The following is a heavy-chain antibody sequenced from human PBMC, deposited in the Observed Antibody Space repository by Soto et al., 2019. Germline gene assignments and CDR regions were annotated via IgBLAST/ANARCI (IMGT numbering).Heavy chain of an antibody. J-gene: IGHJ6*02. CDR3: ARGSSGSAYYYYGMDV. Sequence: QVQLVQSGAEVKKPGSSVKVSCKASGGTFSSYAISWVRQAPGQGLEWMGGIIPIFGTANYAQKFQGRVTITADESTSTDYMELSSLRSEDTAVYYCARGSSGSAYYYYGMDVWGQGTTVTVSS. D-gene: IGHD1-26*01. V-gene: IGHV1-69*01. CDR2: IIPIFGTA. CDR1: GGTFSSYA.